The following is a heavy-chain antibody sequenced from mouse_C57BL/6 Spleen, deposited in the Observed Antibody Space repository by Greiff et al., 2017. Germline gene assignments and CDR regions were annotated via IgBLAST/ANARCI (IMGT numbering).Heavy chain of an antibody. CDR3: ARGGYDYDGCAY. Sequence: EVQLQQSGPELVKPGASVKIPCKASGYTFTDYNMDWVKQSHGKSLEWIGDINPNNGGTIYNQKFKGKATLTVDKSSSTAYMELRSLTSEDTAVYYCARGGYDYDGCAYWGQGTLVTVS. J-gene: IGHJ3*01. CDR1: GYTFTDYN. CDR2: INPNNGGT. D-gene: IGHD2-4*01. V-gene: IGHV1-18*01.